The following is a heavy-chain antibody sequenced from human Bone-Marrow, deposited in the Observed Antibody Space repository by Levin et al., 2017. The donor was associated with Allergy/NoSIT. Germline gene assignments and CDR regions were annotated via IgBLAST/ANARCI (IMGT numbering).Heavy chain of an antibody. V-gene: IGHV3-13*01. CDR2: IGTAGDT. CDR1: GFTFSSYD. Sequence: PGGSLRLSCAASGFTFSSYDMHWVRQAPGKGLEWVAAIGTAGDTFYPDSVKGRFTISRENAMNSLYLQMSSLRAGDTAVYYCARDGAVAGRFMANWYFNLWGRGTLVTVSS. J-gene: IGHJ2*01. D-gene: IGHD6-19*01. CDR3: ARDGAVAGRFMANWYFNL.